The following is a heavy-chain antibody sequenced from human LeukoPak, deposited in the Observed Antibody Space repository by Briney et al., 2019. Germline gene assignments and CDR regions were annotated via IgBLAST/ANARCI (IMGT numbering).Heavy chain of an antibody. Sequence: GASVKVSFKASGYTFTAYYIHWVRQAPGQGLEWMGWINPNSGGTNYAQKFQGRVTMTRDTSISTAYMELSRLRSDDTAVYYCARDNCSSTSCALSPYYYYGMDVWGQGTTVTVSS. V-gene: IGHV1-2*02. D-gene: IGHD2-2*01. CDR3: ARDNCSSTSCALSPYYYYGMDV. J-gene: IGHJ6*02. CDR2: INPNSGGT. CDR1: GYTFTAYY.